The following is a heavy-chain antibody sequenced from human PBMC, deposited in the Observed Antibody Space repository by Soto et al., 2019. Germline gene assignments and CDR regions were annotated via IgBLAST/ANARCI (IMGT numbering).Heavy chain of an antibody. D-gene: IGHD2-15*01. CDR2: ISPYNGDT. J-gene: IGHJ4*02. Sequence: ASVKVSCKASGYTFTNYGVTWVRQAPGQGLEWTGWISPYNGDTNYAQKVQGGVTMTTDTSTSTAYMELRSLKSDDTAVYYCARGGGTAPPGIDHWGQGTLVTVSS. CDR3: ARGGGTAPPGIDH. V-gene: IGHV1-18*01. CDR1: GYTFTNYG.